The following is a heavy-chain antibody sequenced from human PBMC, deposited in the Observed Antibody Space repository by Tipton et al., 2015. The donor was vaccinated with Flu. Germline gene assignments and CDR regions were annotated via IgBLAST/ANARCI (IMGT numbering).Heavy chain of an antibody. J-gene: IGHJ4*02. D-gene: IGHD6-19*01. CDR2: ISYDGSNQ. CDR3: ARGTSYLLYSSGPLDY. CDR1: AFTFSNYA. V-gene: IGHV3-30-3*01. Sequence: AASAFTFSNYAMHWVRQAPGKGLEWVAVISYDGSNQYYADSVKGRFTISRDNSKNTLYLQMNSLRTEDTAVYYCARGTSYLLYSSGPLDYWGQGTLVTVSS.